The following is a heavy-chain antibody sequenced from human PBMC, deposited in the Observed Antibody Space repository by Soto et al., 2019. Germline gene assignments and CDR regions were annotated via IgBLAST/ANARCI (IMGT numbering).Heavy chain of an antibody. D-gene: IGHD6-13*01. CDR2: INHSGST. CDR1: GGSLSGYY. CDR3: ARGTAAAGLLSDY. Sequence: SETLSLTCAVYGGSLSGYYWSWIRQPPGKGLEWIGEINHSGSTNYNPSLKSRVTISLDTSKNQFSLKLSSVTAADTAMYYCARGTAAAGLLSDYWGQGTLVTVSS. J-gene: IGHJ4*02. V-gene: IGHV4-34*01.